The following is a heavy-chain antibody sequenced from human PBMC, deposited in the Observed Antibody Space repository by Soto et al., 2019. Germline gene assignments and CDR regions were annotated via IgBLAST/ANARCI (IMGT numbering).Heavy chain of an antibody. CDR1: GFTFSSFS. V-gene: IGHV3-48*02. J-gene: IGHJ4*02. CDR2: IGGGGRLI. Sequence: EVPLVESGGGLVQRGGSLRLSCAASGFTFSSFSMNWVRQAPGRGLEWISYIGGGGRLISYADSVKGRFAISRDNAQNSLYLQMDSLRDEDTAVYYCARDLGWAFDCWGQGTLVTVSS. D-gene: IGHD6-19*01. CDR3: ARDLGWAFDC.